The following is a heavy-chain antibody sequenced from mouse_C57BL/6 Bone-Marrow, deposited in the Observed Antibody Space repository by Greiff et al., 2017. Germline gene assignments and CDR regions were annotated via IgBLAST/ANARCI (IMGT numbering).Heavy chain of an antibody. J-gene: IGHJ1*03. V-gene: IGHV1-55*01. CDR3: ARGPPYWYCDV. Sequence: QVQLQQPGAELVKPGASVKMSCKASGYTFTSYWITWVKPRPGQGLEWLGDIYPGSGSTNYNEKFKSKATLTVDTASSTAYMQLSSLTSEDSAVYYCARGPPYWYCDVWGTGTTVTVSS. D-gene: IGHD6-1*01. CDR2: IYPGSGST. CDR1: GYTFTSYW.